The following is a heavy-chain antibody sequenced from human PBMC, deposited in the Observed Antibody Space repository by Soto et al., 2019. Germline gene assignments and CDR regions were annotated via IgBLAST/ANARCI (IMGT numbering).Heavy chain of an antibody. J-gene: IGHJ6*02. CDR3: AKGEYYYGSGSPYYGMDV. Sequence: GGSLRLSCAASGFTFSSYGMHWVRQAPGKXLEWVAVISYDGSNKYYADSVKGRFTISRDSSKNTLYLEMNSLRPEDTAVYYCAKGEYYYGSGSPYYGMDVWGQGTTVTVSS. CDR1: GFTFSSYG. CDR2: ISYDGSNK. D-gene: IGHD3-10*01. V-gene: IGHV3-30*18.